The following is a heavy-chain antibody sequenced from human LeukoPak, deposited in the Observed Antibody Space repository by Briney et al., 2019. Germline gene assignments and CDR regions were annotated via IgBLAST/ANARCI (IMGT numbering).Heavy chain of an antibody. D-gene: IGHD3-10*01. CDR1: GFTFSSYW. J-gene: IGHJ3*02. CDR3: ARAGDYGSGSCAFDM. V-gene: IGHV3-74*01. CDR2: INSDGSST. Sequence: GGSLRLSCAASGFTFSSYWMHWVRQAPGKGLVWVSRINSDGSSTRYADSVKGRFTISRDNARNTLYLQMNSLRAEDTAVYYCARAGDYGSGSCAFDMWGQGTMVTVSS.